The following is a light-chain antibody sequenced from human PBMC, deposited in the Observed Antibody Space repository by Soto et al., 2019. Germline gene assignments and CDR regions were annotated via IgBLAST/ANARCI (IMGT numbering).Light chain of an antibody. CDR3: QQYCSSPLT. V-gene: IGKV3-20*01. CDR1: HSVSSRY. J-gene: IGKJ1*01. Sequence: EIVLTQSPGTLSLSPGERASLSCRASHSVSSRYLAWYQPKPGQAPRLLIFGASSRATGMPDRVGGSGSWTDFTRTISRLDLEDFAVYYCQQYCSSPLTFGQGTNVELK. CDR2: GAS.